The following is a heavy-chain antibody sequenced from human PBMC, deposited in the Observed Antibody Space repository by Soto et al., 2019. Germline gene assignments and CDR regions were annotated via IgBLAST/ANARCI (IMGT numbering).Heavy chain of an antibody. J-gene: IGHJ6*02. CDR1: GYTFSNYG. V-gene: IGHV1-18*01. Sequence: GASVKVSCKTSGYTFSNYGINWVRQAPGQGLEWMGWISGYNGNTNYAQTVQGRDTMTTDTSTGTVYMELRSLKSDDTAIYYCSRFIMVGGWFDPNYYHGMDVWGQGTTVTVSS. D-gene: IGHD6-19*01. CDR2: ISGYNGNT. CDR3: SRFIMVGGWFDPNYYHGMDV.